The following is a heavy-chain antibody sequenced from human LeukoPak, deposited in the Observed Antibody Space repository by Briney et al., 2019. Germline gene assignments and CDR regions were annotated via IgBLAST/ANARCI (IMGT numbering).Heavy chain of an antibody. CDR1: AGSLNTYS. CDR2: IFSTGST. D-gene: IGHD3-22*01. Sequence: PSETLSLTCTVAAGSLNTYSWSWIRQPAGKGLEWIGRIFSTGSTTYNPSLKSRVPLSVDASKNQFSLKLTSVTAAATAVYFCARDTTFDYYQSTGYLDYWGQGTLVTVSS. J-gene: IGHJ4*02. CDR3: ARDTTFDYYQSTGYLDY. V-gene: IGHV4-4*07.